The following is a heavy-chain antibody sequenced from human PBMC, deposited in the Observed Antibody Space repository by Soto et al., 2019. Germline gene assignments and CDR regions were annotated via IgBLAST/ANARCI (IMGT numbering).Heavy chain of an antibody. Sequence: QVQLQESGPGLVKPSETLSLTCTVSGGSISSYYWSWIRQPPGKGLEWIGYIYYSGSTNYNPPLTSRVTISVDTSKSQFSLKLSSVTAADTAVYYCAIVAMRWYYFDYWGQGTLVTVSS. J-gene: IGHJ4*02. CDR3: AIVAMRWYYFDY. V-gene: IGHV4-59*01. D-gene: IGHD6-13*01. CDR2: IYYSGST. CDR1: GGSISSYY.